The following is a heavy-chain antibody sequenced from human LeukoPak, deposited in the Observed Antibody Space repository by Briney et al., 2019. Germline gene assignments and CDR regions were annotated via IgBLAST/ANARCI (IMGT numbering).Heavy chain of an antibody. J-gene: IGHJ5*02. Sequence: SETLSLTCTVSGGSITSYYWSWIRQPPGKGLEWIGYIYYSGSTNYNPSLKSRVTISVDTSMNQSSLTLSSVTAADTAVYYCARGRYCSSTSCYHWFDPWGQGTLVTVSS. D-gene: IGHD2-2*01. CDR2: IYYSGST. CDR3: ARGRYCSSTSCYHWFDP. V-gene: IGHV4-59*01. CDR1: GGSITSYY.